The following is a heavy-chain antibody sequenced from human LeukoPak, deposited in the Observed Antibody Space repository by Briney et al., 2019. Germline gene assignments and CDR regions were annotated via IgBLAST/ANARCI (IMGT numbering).Heavy chain of an antibody. Sequence: SETLCLTCTESGGSLSTYLWSWTRQPAGKGLEWIGRIYTTEGTNYNPSLKSRATMSVDMSTHQLSLKVSSVAAADTAVYYSAREVDYGGTLRSFYYMDVWGKGTTVTVSS. CDR1: GGSLSTYL. CDR3: AREVDYGGTLRSFYYMDV. D-gene: IGHD4-23*01. V-gene: IGHV4-4*07. CDR2: IYTTEGT. J-gene: IGHJ6*03.